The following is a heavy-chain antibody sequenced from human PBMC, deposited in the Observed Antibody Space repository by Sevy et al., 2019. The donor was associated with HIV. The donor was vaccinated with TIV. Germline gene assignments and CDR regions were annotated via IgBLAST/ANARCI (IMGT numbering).Heavy chain of an antibody. Sequence: GGSLRLSCAASGFSFSSYFMHWVRQAPGKGLEWVAVISSDGDEHYHADSVRGRFTISRDNSKSTLYLQMDSLRRDDTAVYYCFGGTTTSDFWGQGTLATVSS. J-gene: IGHJ4*02. CDR3: FGGTTTSDF. CDR1: GFSFSSYF. D-gene: IGHD1-1*01. V-gene: IGHV3-30*03. CDR2: ISSDGDEH.